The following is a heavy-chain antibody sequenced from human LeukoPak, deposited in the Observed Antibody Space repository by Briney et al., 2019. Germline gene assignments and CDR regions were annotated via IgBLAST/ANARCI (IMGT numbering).Heavy chain of an antibody. D-gene: IGHD3-3*01. Sequence: GSSVKVSCKASGGTFSSYALTWVRQAPGQGLEWMGGIIPIFGTPNYAQKLQGRVTMTTDTSTSTAYMELRSLRSDDTAVYYCARVPTIFGVVITGRYGMDVWGQGTTVTVSS. J-gene: IGHJ6*02. CDR3: ARVPTIFGVVITGRYGMDV. CDR1: GGTFSSYA. V-gene: IGHV1-69*05. CDR2: IIPIFGTP.